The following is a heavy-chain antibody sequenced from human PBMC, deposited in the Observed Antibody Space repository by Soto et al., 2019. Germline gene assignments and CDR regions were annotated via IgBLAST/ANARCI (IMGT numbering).Heavy chain of an antibody. D-gene: IGHD3-3*01. CDR1: GGTFSSYA. CDR2: IIPIFGTA. CDR3: SRAVTIFGVVKCGAFDI. V-gene: IGHV1-69*13. Sequence: ASVKVSCKASGGTFSSYAISWVRQAPGQGLEWMGGIIPIFGTANYAQKFQGRVTITADETKSTDYMELSSLRSEDTAVYYCSRAVTIFGVVKCGAFDIWGQGAMVTVSS. J-gene: IGHJ3*02.